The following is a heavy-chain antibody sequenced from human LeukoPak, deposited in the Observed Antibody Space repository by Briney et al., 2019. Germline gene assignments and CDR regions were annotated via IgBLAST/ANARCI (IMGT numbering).Heavy chain of an antibody. J-gene: IGHJ4*02. D-gene: IGHD6-13*01. CDR2: IYYSGST. CDR3: ARAAAGDYFDY. Sequence: SETLSLTCTVSGRSISSYYWNWIRQPPGKGLEWIGYIYYSGSTNYSPSLESRVTISVDTSKNQFSLRLSSVTAADTAVYYCARAAAGDYFDYWGQGTLVTVSS. V-gene: IGHV4-59*01. CDR1: GRSISSYY.